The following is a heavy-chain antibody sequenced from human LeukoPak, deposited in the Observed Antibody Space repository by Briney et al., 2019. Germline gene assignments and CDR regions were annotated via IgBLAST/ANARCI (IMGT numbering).Heavy chain of an antibody. CDR1: GYTFTGYY. CDR3: ARVMNREGTNY. Sequence: GASVKVSCKASGYTFTGYYMHWVRQAPGEGLEWMGWINPNSGGTKYAQKFQGRVTMTRDTSISTAYMGLKRLRSDDTAVYYCARVMNREGTNYWGQGTPVTVSS. V-gene: IGHV1-2*02. CDR2: INPNSGGT. D-gene: IGHD1-14*01. J-gene: IGHJ4*02.